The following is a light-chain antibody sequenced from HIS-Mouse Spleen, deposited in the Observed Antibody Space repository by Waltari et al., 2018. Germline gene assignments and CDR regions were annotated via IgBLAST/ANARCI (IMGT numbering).Light chain of an antibody. V-gene: IGLV3-10*01. CDR1: IAKKKY. CDR3: YSTDSSGNHRV. J-gene: IGLJ2*01. Sequence: SYELTQPPSVSVPRTNGQDHLLWRCIAKKKYAYWYQQKSGQAPVLVIYEDSKRPSGTPERFSGASSGTMATLTISGAQVEDEADYYCYSTDSSGNHRVFGGGTKLTVL. CDR2: EDS.